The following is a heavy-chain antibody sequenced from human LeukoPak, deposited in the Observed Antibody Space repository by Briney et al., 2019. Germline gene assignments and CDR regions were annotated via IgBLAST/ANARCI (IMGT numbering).Heavy chain of an antibody. CDR2: IYHSGST. D-gene: IGHD6-19*01. J-gene: IGHJ4*02. Sequence: SETLSLTCTVSGGSISSSNWWSWVRQPPGKGLEWIGEIYHSGSTNYNPSLRSRVTISVDKSKNQFSLKLSSVTAADTAVYYCAREESGWFYFDYWGQGTLVTVSS. CDR3: AREESGWFYFDY. V-gene: IGHV4-4*02. CDR1: GGSISSSNW.